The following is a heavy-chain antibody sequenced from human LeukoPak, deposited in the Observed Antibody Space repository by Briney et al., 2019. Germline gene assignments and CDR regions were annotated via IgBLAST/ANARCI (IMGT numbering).Heavy chain of an antibody. CDR1: GFTVCSNY. D-gene: IGHD3-3*01. CDR2: LYSGVST. V-gene: IGHV3-66*01. Sequence: GGSLRLSCAASGFTVCSNYMNCVRQAPGKGVEWVSDLYSGVSTYYADSVKGRFTISRDNSKNTLYLKMNSLIAEDTAVYYCAKGSKEVLFTRDHYMDVWGKGTTVTISS. J-gene: IGHJ6*03. CDR3: AKGSKEVLFTRDHYMDV.